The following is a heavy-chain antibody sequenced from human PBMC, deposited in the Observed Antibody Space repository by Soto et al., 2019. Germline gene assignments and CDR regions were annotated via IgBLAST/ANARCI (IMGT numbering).Heavy chain of an antibody. CDR3: ARERGYSYGPGWFDP. CDR2: IIPIFGTA. CDR1: GGTFSSYA. Sequence: EASVKVSCKASGGTFSSYAISWVRQAPGQGLEWMGGIIPIFGTANYAQKFQGRVTITADESTSTAYMELSSLRSEDTAVYYCARERGYSYGPGWFDPWGQGTLVTVSS. J-gene: IGHJ5*02. D-gene: IGHD5-18*01. V-gene: IGHV1-69*13.